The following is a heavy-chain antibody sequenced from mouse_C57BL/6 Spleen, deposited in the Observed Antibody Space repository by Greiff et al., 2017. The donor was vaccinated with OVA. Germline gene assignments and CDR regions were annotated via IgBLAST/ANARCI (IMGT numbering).Heavy chain of an antibody. CDR3: ARLDYALFAY. D-gene: IGHD2-4*01. Sequence: VQLKQSGPELVKPGASVKIPCKASGYTFTDYNMDWVKQSHGKSLEWIGDINPNNGGTIYNQKFKGKATLTVDKSSSTAYMELRSLTSEDTAVYYCARLDYALFAYWGQGTLVTVSA. CDR1: GYTFTDYN. V-gene: IGHV1-18*01. CDR2: INPNNGGT. J-gene: IGHJ3*01.